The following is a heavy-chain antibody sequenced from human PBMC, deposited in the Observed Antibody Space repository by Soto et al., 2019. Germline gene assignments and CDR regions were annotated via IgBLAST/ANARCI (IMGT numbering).Heavy chain of an antibody. Sequence: GGSLRLSCAASGFTFSSYSMNWVRQAPGKGLEWVSSISSSSSYIYYADSVKGRFTISRDNAKNSLYLQMNSLRAEDTAVYYCARGGVGYSSSSYYYYGMDVWGQGTTVTVSS. J-gene: IGHJ6*02. V-gene: IGHV3-21*01. D-gene: IGHD6-6*01. CDR2: ISSSSSYI. CDR3: ARGGVGYSSSSYYYYGMDV. CDR1: GFTFSSYS.